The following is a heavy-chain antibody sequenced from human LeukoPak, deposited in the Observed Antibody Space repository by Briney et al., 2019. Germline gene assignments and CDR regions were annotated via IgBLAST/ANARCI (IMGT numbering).Heavy chain of an antibody. CDR1: GYTFTRYY. D-gene: IGHD3-22*01. Sequence: ASVKVSCKASGYTFTRYYMHWVRQAPGQGLEWMGIINPSGRSTSYAQKFQGRVTMTRDTSTSTVYMELSSLRSEDTAVYYCAYDSSGYYLGCAFDIWGQGTVVTVSS. J-gene: IGHJ3*02. CDR2: INPSGRST. CDR3: AYDSSGYYLGCAFDI. V-gene: IGHV1-46*03.